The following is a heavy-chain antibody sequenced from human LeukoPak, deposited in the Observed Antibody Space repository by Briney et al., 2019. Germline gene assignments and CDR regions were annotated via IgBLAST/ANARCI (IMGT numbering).Heavy chain of an antibody. D-gene: IGHD3-16*02. CDR2: ISAYNGNT. J-gene: IGHJ4*02. CDR1: GYTFTSYG. CDR3: ARSYYDYVWGSYRTYYFDY. V-gene: IGHV1-18*04. Sequence: ASVKVSCKASGYTFTSYGISWVRQAPGQGLEWMGWISAYNGNTNYAQKLQGTVTMTTDTSTSTAYMELRSLRSDDTAVYYCARSYYDYVWGSYRTYYFDYWGQGTLVTVPS.